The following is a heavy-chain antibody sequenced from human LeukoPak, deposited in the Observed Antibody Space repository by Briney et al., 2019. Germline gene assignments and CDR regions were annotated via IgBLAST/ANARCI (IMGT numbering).Heavy chain of an antibody. D-gene: IGHD1-26*01. CDR1: GDFGSNYY. J-gene: IGHJ4*02. CDR2: IYSSGTT. V-gene: IGHV4-4*07. Sequence: SETLSLTCTVSGDFGSNYYWNWIRQPAGMGLEWVGRIYSSGTTHYNPSLKSRVTISVDTSRNQFSLKLTSVTAADTAVFYCARGGPSGSNWYFDYWGQGTLVTVSS. CDR3: ARGGPSGSNWYFDY.